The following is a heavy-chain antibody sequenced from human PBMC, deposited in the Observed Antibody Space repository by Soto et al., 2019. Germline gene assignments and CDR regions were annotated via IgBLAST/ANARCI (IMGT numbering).Heavy chain of an antibody. CDR3: ARGPSGDKVDY. CDR2: IYYSGST. D-gene: IGHD7-27*01. V-gene: IGHV4-31*03. CDR1: GGSISSGGYY. Sequence: SETLSLTCTVSGGSISSGGYYWSWIRQHPGKGLEWIGYIYYSGSTYYNPSLKSRVTISVDTSKNQFSLKLSSVTAADTAVYYCARGPSGDKVDYWGQGSLVTVSS. J-gene: IGHJ4*02.